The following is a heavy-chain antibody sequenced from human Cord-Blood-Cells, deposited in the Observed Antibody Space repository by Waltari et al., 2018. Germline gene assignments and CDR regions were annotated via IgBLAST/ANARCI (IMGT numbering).Heavy chain of an antibody. CDR1: GYTFTGYY. Sequence: QVQLVQSGAEVKKPGASVKVSCKASGYTFTGYYMHWVRQAPGQGLEWMAWINPSSGGTNYAQKFQGRVTMTRYTSISTAYMELSRLRSDDTAVYYCARETSSSSLYWGQGTLVTISS. J-gene: IGHJ4*02. D-gene: IGHD6-13*01. CDR3: ARETSSSSLY. CDR2: INPSSGGT. V-gene: IGHV1-2*02.